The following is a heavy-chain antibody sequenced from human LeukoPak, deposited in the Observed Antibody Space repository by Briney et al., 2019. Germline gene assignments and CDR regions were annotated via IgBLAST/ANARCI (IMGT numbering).Heavy chain of an antibody. D-gene: IGHD3-22*01. CDR1: GYTFTHHG. Sequence: GASVKVSCKASGYTFTHHGISWVRQAPGQGLEWMGWISRYNGDTIYAQNVQGRVTMTTDASTRTAYIEVRNLRSDDTAMYYCARDPSNSSGYHAHFDSWGQGTLVTVSS. J-gene: IGHJ4*02. V-gene: IGHV1-18*01. CDR2: ISRYNGDT. CDR3: ARDPSNSSGYHAHFDS.